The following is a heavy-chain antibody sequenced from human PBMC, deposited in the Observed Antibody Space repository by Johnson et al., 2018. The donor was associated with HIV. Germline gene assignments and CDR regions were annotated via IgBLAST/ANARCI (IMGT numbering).Heavy chain of an antibody. CDR2: INWNGGST. Sequence: VQLVESGGGLVQPGRSLRLSCAASGFTFDDYAMHWVRQAPGKGLAWVSGINWNGGSTGYADSVKGRFTISRDNAKNSLYLQMNRLRAEDTALYYCARGVLLWFRELSSLNDAFDIWGQGTMVTVSS. CDR3: ARGVLLWFRELSSLNDAFDI. D-gene: IGHD3-10*01. J-gene: IGHJ3*02. CDR1: GFTFDDYA. V-gene: IGHV3-9*01.